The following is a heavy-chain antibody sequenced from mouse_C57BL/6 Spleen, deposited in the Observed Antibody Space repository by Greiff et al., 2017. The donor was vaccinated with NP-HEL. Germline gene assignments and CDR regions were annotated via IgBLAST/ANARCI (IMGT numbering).Heavy chain of an antibody. CDR2: IHPNSGST. V-gene: IGHV1-64*01. J-gene: IGHJ2*01. Sequence: VQLQQPGAELVKPGASVKLSCKASGYTFTSYWMHWVKQRPGQGLEWIGMIHPNSGSTNYNEKFKSKATLTVDKSSSTAYMQLSSLTSEDSAVYYCASYYYGPYYFDYWGQGTTLTVSS. D-gene: IGHD1-1*01. CDR3: ASYYYGPYYFDY. CDR1: GYTFTSYW.